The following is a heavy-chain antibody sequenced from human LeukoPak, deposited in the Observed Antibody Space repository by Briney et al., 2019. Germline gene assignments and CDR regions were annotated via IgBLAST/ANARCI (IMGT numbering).Heavy chain of an antibody. CDR1: GGSISSYY. CDR2: IYTSGST. V-gene: IGHV4-4*07. CDR3: ARDLVGYSSGWYGDDAFDI. D-gene: IGHD6-19*01. J-gene: IGHJ3*02. Sequence: PSETLSLTCTVSGGSISSYYWSWIRQPAGKGLEWIGRIYTSGSTNYNPSLKSRVTMSVDTSKNQLSLKLSSVTAADTAVYYCARDLVGYSSGWYGDDAFDIWGQGTMVTVSS.